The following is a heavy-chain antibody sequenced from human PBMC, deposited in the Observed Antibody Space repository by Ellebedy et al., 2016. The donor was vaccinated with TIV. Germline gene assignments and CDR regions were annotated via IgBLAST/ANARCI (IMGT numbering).Heavy chain of an antibody. CDR3: ARHSLQSSSWYHVIDV. CDR1: GYSFSYYW. D-gene: IGHD6-13*01. J-gene: IGHJ6*02. V-gene: IGHV5-51*01. CDR2: IYPGDSDR. Sequence: GESLTISCKGFGYSFSYYWIGGVRQMPGKGLEWMGTIYPGDSDRRYSPSFRGQVTISADKSISTAYLQWSSLKASDTAMYYCARHSLQSSSWYHVIDVWGHGTPVSVSS.